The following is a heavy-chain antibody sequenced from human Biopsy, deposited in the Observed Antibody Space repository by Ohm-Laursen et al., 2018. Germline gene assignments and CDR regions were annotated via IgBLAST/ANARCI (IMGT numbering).Heavy chain of an antibody. CDR3: ARAAFGPFDS. J-gene: IGHJ4*02. CDR2: ISYSRDT. Sequence: TLSLTCTVSGGSISGSSWSWIRQAPGKGLEWIGYISYSRDTNYNPSLKSRITISVDTSKNQFSLKLTSVTAADTAVYYCARAAFGPFDSWGQGALVTVSS. V-gene: IGHV4-59*12. CDR1: GGSISGSS. D-gene: IGHD3-16*01.